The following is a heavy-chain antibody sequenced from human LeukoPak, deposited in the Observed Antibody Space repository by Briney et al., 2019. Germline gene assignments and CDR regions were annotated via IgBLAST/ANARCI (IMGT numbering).Heavy chain of an antibody. CDR1: GFTFDDYA. CDR2: ISWNSGSI. J-gene: IGHJ4*02. D-gene: IGHD6-19*01. Sequence: GRSLRLSCAASGFTFDDYAMHWVRQAPGKGLEWVSGISWNSGSIGYADSVKGRFTISRDNAKNSLYLQMNSLRAEDTALYYCAKDNAGYSSGWRTFDYWGQGTLVTVSS. CDR3: AKDNAGYSSGWRTFDY. V-gene: IGHV3-9*01.